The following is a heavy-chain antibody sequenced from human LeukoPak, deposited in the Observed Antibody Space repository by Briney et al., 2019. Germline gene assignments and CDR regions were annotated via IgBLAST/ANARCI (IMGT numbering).Heavy chain of an antibody. CDR2: ISSNTGAT. CDR3: ARDRVGSGWPRPYYFEF. Sequence: ASVKVSCKPSGYTFTGYYLHWVRQAPGQALEWMGWISSNTGATVYAQNFQDRVTMSRDTSIDTAYMDLSSLRSDDTAVYYCARDRVGSGWPRPYYFEFWGQGTLVTVSS. V-gene: IGHV1-2*02. J-gene: IGHJ4*02. CDR1: GYTFTGYY. D-gene: IGHD6-19*01.